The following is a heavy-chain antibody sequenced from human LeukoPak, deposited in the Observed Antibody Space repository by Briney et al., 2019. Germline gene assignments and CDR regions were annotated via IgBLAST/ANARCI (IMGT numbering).Heavy chain of an antibody. V-gene: IGHV4-59*01. Sequence: PSETLSLTCAVSGGFIINYFWGWIRQPPGNGLEWIAYMSDSGSTDSNPSLRSRVTISVDTSNNQFSLKLSSVTAADTAVYYCARVPVAGTGPDCWGQGTLVTVSS. CDR3: ARVPVAGTGPDC. D-gene: IGHD6-19*01. J-gene: IGHJ4*02. CDR1: GGFIINYF. CDR2: MSDSGST.